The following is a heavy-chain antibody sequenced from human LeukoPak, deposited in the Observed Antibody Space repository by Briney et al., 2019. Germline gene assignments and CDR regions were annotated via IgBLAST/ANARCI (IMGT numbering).Heavy chain of an antibody. J-gene: IGHJ6*04. CDR3: AELGITMIGGV. V-gene: IGHV3-48*03. CDR1: GDSISTTSYF. D-gene: IGHD3-10*02. Sequence: LSLTCTVSGDSISTTSYFWAWVRQAPGKGLEWVSYISSSGSTIYYADSVKGRFTISRDNAKNSLYLQMNSLRAEDTAVYYCAELGITMIGGVWGKGTTVTISS. CDR2: ISSSGSTI.